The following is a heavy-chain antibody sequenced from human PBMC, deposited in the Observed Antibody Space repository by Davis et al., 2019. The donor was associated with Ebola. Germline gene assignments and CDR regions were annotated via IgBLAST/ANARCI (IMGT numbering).Heavy chain of an antibody. CDR3: ARERWLQSYYFDY. V-gene: IGHV3-21*01. CDR1: GFTFSSYS. Sequence: PGGSLRLSCAASGFTFSSYSMNWVRQAPGKGLEWVSSISSSSSYIYYADSVKGRFTISRDNAKNSLYLQMNSLRDEDTAVYYCARERWLQSYYFDYWGQGTLVTVSS. J-gene: IGHJ4*02. CDR2: ISSSSSYI. D-gene: IGHD5-24*01.